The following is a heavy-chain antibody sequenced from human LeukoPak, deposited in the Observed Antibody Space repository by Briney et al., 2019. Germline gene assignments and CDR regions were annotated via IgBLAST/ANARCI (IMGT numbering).Heavy chain of an antibody. CDR3: ARAGELRYMDV. D-gene: IGHD3-16*01. V-gene: IGHV3-11*04. CDR1: GFIFSDYY. Sequence: GGSLRLSCAASGFIFSDYYMAWIRQAPGKGLEWISTIKGTGLTTYYADSVKGRVTISRDNDKNSLFIQMSSLRADDTAIYYCARAGELRYMDVWGKGTAVTVSS. J-gene: IGHJ6*03. CDR2: IKGTGLTT.